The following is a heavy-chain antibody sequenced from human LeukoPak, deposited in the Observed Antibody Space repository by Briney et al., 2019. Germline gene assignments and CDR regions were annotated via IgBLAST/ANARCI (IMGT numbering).Heavy chain of an antibody. Sequence: PGGSLRLSCAASGFTVSSNYMSWVRQAPGKGLEWVSSISSSGSYIYYLDSVRGRFTISRDNAKNSLYLQMNSLRAEDTAVYYCARVVNWFDPWGQGTLVTVSS. CDR2: ISSSGSYI. CDR3: ARVVNWFDP. D-gene: IGHD2-15*01. V-gene: IGHV3-21*01. J-gene: IGHJ5*02. CDR1: GFTVSSNY.